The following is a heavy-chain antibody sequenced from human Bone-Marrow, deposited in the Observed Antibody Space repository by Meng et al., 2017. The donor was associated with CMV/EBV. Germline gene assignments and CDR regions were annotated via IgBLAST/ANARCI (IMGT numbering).Heavy chain of an antibody. D-gene: IGHD2-15*01. Sequence: GGSLRLSCAVSGFTFSSHWMHWVRQAPGKGLVWVSRINSDGSSTSYADSVKGRITISRDNTTTSLYLQVISLRAQDTTVYYCARSPVVVVVAATCYYYYYGMDVWGQGTTVTVSS. J-gene: IGHJ6*02. CDR3: ARSPVVVVVAATCYYYYYGMDV. V-gene: IGHV3-74*01. CDR1: GFTFSSHW. CDR2: INSDGSST.